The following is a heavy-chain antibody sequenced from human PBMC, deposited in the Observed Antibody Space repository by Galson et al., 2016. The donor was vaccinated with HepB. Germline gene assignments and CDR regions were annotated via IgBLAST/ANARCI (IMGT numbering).Heavy chain of an antibody. D-gene: IGHD2-2*01. J-gene: IGHJ6*03. Sequence: SLRLSCAASGFTVSSYYMSWVRQALGKGLEWVSVIFYGGTTYYADSVEGRFTISRDDSMNTLYLQMNSLTAEDTAVYFCARTSYRECTGTRCVNFRYYYYYMDVWGKGTTVTVSS. V-gene: IGHV3-53*01. CDR1: GFTVSSYY. CDR2: IFYGGTT. CDR3: ARTSYRECTGTRCVNFRYYYYYMDV.